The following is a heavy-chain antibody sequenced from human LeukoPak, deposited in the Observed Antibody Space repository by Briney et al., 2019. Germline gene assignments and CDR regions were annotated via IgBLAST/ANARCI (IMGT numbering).Heavy chain of an antibody. CDR1: GFTFSSYV. Sequence: GGSLRLSCAASGFTFSSYVMTWVRQAPGKGLEWVSAFVGSGGTTYYADSVKGRFTISRDNSKNTLCLQMNSLRAEDTAVYYCAKGGSGWFGNYFDYWGQGTLVTVSS. CDR3: AKGGSGWFGNYFDY. D-gene: IGHD6-19*01. CDR2: FVGSGGTT. V-gene: IGHV3-23*01. J-gene: IGHJ4*02.